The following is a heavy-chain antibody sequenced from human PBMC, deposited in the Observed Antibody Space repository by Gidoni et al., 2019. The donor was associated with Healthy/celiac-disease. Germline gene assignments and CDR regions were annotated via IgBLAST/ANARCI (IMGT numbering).Heavy chain of an antibody. CDR2: SSGSGVST. CDR3: AKVQCSGGSCYEGGYYFDY. CDR1: GFTFSSYS. V-gene: IGHV3-23*01. D-gene: IGHD2-15*01. Sequence: VHLLASGGGLVQPGGSLRLSCAAPGFTFSSYSISWGGPAPGKGLEWVAASSGSGVSTYYADSVKGRFTISRDKSKNTLYLQMNSLRAEDTAVYYCAKVQCSGGSCYEGGYYFDYWGQGTLVTVSS. J-gene: IGHJ4*02.